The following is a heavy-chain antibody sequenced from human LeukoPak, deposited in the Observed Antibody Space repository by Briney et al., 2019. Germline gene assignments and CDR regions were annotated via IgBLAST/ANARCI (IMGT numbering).Heavy chain of an antibody. Sequence: PGGSLRLSCAASGFTFSSYAMSGGRQAPGKGLERGSAISVSGGSTYYADSVKGRFTISRDNSKNTLYLQMNSLRAEDTAVYSSAKDFSAPVRLFDAFDIWGQGTMVTVSS. CDR2: ISVSGGST. CDR1: GFTFSSYA. V-gene: IGHV3-23*01. D-gene: IGHD3-22*01. J-gene: IGHJ3*02. CDR3: AKDFSAPVRLFDAFDI.